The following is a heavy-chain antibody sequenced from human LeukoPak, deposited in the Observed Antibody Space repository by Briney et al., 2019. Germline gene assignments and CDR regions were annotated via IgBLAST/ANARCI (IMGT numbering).Heavy chain of an antibody. V-gene: IGHV3-7*01. D-gene: IGHD2-2*01. J-gene: IGHJ4*02. CDR3: ARGSYCSSTSCSTVLLIDY. CDR2: IKQDGSEK. CDR1: GFTFSSYW. Sequence: PGGSLRLSCAASGFTFSSYWMSWVRQAPGKGLEWVANIKQDGSEKYYVDSVKGRFTISRDNAKNSLYLQMNSLRAEDTAVYYCARGSYCSSTSCSTVLLIDYWGQGTLVTVSS.